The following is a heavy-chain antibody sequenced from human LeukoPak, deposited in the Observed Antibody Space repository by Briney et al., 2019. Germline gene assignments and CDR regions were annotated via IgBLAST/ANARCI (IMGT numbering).Heavy chain of an antibody. V-gene: IGHV4-31*03. J-gene: IGHJ4*02. D-gene: IGHD3-22*01. CDR1: GGSISSGGYY. Sequence: SQTLSLTCTVSGGSISSGGYYWSWIRQHPGKGLEWFGYIYYSGSTYYNPSLKSRVTISVDTSKNQFSLKLSSVTAADTAVYYCARVSEYYDSSGYYYFDYWGQGTLVTVSS. CDR3: ARVSEYYDSSGYYYFDY. CDR2: IYYSGST.